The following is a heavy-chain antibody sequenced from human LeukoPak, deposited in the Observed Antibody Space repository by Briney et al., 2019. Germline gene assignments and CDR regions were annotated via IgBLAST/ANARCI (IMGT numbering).Heavy chain of an antibody. CDR2: ISYDGSNK. V-gene: IGHV3-30*18. Sequence: GGSLRLSCAASGFTFSSYGMHWVRQAPGKGLEWVAVISYDGSNKYYADSVKGRFTISRDNSKNTLYLQMNSLRAEDTAVYYCAKLSGFGELPSYFDYWGQGTLVTVSS. J-gene: IGHJ4*02. CDR3: AKLSGFGELPSYFDY. D-gene: IGHD3-10*01. CDR1: GFTFSSYG.